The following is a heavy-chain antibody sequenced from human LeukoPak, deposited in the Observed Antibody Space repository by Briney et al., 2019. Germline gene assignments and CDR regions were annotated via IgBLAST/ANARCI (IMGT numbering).Heavy chain of an antibody. J-gene: IGHJ4*02. CDR2: ISASGGGT. CDR3: AKARHCPHDVCRYFDY. V-gene: IGHV3-23*01. D-gene: IGHD2-8*01. CDR1: GFTFTTYP. Sequence: PGGSLRLPCAASGFTFTTYPMSWVRQAPGKGLEWVSAISASGGGTYYADSVKGRFTISRDNSRSTVFLQMSSLRAEDTAVYYCAKARHCPHDVCRYFDYWGQGILVTVSS.